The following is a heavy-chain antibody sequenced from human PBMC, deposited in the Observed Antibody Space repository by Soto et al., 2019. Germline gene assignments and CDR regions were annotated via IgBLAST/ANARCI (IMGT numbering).Heavy chain of an antibody. CDR3: ARLIGPITIFGVVIPSVSDPDAFDI. CDR2: IYYSGST. Sequence: PSETLSLTCTVSGGSISSGGYYWSWIRQHPGKGLEWIGYIYYSGSTYYNPSLKSRVTISVDTSKNQFSLKLSSVTAADTAVYYCARLIGPITIFGVVIPSVSDPDAFDIWGQGTMVTVSS. D-gene: IGHD3-3*01. V-gene: IGHV4-31*03. CDR1: GGSISSGGYY. J-gene: IGHJ3*02.